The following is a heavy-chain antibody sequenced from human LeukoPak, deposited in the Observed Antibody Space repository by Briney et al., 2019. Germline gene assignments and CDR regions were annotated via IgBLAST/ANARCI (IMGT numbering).Heavy chain of an antibody. D-gene: IGHD6-13*01. V-gene: IGHV3-23*01. CDR3: AKDPIAAAGTKSDAFDI. Sequence: PGGSLRLSCAASGFRFSSYAMSWVRQAPGKGLEWVSAISGSGVSTYYADSVKGRFTISRDNSKNTLYLQMNSLRAEDTAVYYCAKDPIAAAGTKSDAFDIWGQGTMVTVSS. J-gene: IGHJ3*02. CDR1: GFRFSSYA. CDR2: ISGSGVST.